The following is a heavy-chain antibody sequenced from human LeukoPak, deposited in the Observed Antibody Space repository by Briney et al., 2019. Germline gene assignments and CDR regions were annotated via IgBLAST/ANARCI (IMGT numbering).Heavy chain of an antibody. D-gene: IGHD1-26*01. CDR3: ARVHSGSYQYYYYYYMDV. CDR2: ISGSSSYI. J-gene: IGHJ6*03. CDR1: GFTFSSYS. V-gene: IGHV3-21*01. Sequence: GGSLRLSCAASGFTFSSYSMNWVRLAPGKGLEWVSSISGSSSYIYYVDSVKGQFTISRDNANNSLYLQMNSLRAEDTAVYYCARVHSGSYQYYYYYYMDVWGKGTTVTVSS.